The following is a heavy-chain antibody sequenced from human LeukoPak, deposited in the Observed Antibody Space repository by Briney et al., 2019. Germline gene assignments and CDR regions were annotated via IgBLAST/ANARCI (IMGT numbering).Heavy chain of an antibody. CDR3: ATRDGHTDH. V-gene: IGHV1-3*03. CDR1: GYTFTNYA. Sequence: GASVKVSCKTSGYTFTNYAMHWVRQAPGQTIEWLAWINPANGYTRYSQHFQDRVTVSSDTSADTAYMEMSSLRSEDKAIYYCATRDGHTDHWGQGTLVTVSS. CDR2: INPANGYT. J-gene: IGHJ4*02. D-gene: IGHD5-24*01.